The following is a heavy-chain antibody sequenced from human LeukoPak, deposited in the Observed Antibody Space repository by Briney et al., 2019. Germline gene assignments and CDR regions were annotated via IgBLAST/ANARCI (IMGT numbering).Heavy chain of an antibody. CDR1: GGSVSSYY. CDR3: ARAAPGIAVAGIYFQH. V-gene: IGHV4-59*02. J-gene: IGHJ1*01. CDR2: INYSGST. Sequence: SETLSLTCTVSGGSVSSYYWNWIRQPPGKGLEWIGYINYSGSTNYNPSLKSRVTISVDTSKNQFSLKLSSVTAADTAVYYCARAAPGIAVAGIYFQHWGQGTLVTVSS. D-gene: IGHD6-19*01.